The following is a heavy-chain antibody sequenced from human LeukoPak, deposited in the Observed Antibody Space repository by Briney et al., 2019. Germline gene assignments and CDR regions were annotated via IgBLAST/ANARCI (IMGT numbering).Heavy chain of an antibody. CDR1: GFTFSTYW. CDR3: AREELGYCSSISCPDYYYYYMDV. Sequence: PGGSLRLSCAASGFTFSTYWMGWVRQAPGKGLEWVANIKQGGSEKNYVDSVKGRFTISRDNAKKSLYLQMNSLRAEDTAVYYCAREELGYCSSISCPDYYYYYMDVWGKGTTVTVSS. D-gene: IGHD2-2*01. V-gene: IGHV3-7*01. CDR2: IKQGGSEK. J-gene: IGHJ6*03.